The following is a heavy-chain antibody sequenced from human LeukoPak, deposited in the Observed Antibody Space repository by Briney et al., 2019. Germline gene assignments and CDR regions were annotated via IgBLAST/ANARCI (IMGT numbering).Heavy chain of an antibody. CDR3: AREEGCSSTSCYTGLPFQH. J-gene: IGHJ1*01. CDR1: GGSISSGSYY. Sequence: SQTLSLTCTVSGGSISSGSYYWSWIRQPAGKGLEWIGRIYTSGSTNYTPSLKSRVTISVDTPKNQFSLKLSSATAADTAVYYCAREEGCSSTSCYTGLPFQHWGQGTLVTVSS. V-gene: IGHV4-61*02. D-gene: IGHD2-2*02. CDR2: IYTSGST.